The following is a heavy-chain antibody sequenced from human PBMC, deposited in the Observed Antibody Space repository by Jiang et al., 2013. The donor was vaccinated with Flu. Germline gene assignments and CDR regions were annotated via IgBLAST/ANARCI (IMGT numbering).Heavy chain of an antibody. D-gene: IGHD2-21*02. CDR2: VRSKVNNYAT. CDR3: TRSTDLVWYFNL. V-gene: IGHV3-73*02. J-gene: IGHJ2*01. CDR1: GFMFSDSA. Sequence: VQLVESGGGLVQPGGSLKLSCEASGFMFSDSAMHWVRQASGKGLEWVGRVRSKVNNYATSYAASVKGRFTISRDDLKNTAYLQMNSLRTEDTAVYYCTRSTDLVWYFNLWGRGTLVTVSS.